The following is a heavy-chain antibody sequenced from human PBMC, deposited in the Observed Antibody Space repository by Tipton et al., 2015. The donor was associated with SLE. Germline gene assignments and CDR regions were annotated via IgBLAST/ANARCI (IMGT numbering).Heavy chain of an antibody. V-gene: IGHV3-48*01. CDR2: ISSTSSVI. D-gene: IGHD6-25*01. Sequence: SLRLSCAASGFSVNIYSLNWVRQAPGKGLEWVSYISSTSSVIYYADSVKGRFTISRENAKNFVYLQMNSLRVGDTAVYYCTRGASGWDYWGQGTLVTVSS. CDR1: GFSVNIYS. CDR3: TRGASGWDY. J-gene: IGHJ4*02.